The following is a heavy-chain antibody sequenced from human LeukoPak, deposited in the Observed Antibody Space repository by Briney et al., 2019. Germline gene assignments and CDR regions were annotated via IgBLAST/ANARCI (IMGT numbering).Heavy chain of an antibody. CDR2: ISSNGGST. Sequence: GGSLRLSCSASGLTFSSYAMHWVRQAPGKGLEYVSAISSNGGSTYYADSVKGRFTISRDNSKNTLYLQMSSLRAEDTAVYYCVKDLNLLVATNAEDYWGQGTLVTVSS. CDR3: VKDLNLLVATNAEDY. D-gene: IGHD5-12*01. V-gene: IGHV3-64D*06. CDR1: GLTFSSYA. J-gene: IGHJ4*02.